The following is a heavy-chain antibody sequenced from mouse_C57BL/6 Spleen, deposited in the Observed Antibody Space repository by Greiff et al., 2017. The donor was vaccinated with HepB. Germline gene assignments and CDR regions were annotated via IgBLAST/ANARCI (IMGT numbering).Heavy chain of an antibody. D-gene: IGHD2-5*01. Sequence: VQLQQPGAELVKPGASVKLSCKASGYTFTSYWMQWVKQRPGQGLEWTGEIDPSDSYTNYNQKFKGKATLTVDTSSSTAYMQLSSLTSEDSAVYYCARPYYSNYAMDYWGQGTSVTVSS. CDR3: ARPYYSNYAMDY. CDR1: GYTFTSYW. J-gene: IGHJ4*01. CDR2: IDPSDSYT. V-gene: IGHV1-50*01.